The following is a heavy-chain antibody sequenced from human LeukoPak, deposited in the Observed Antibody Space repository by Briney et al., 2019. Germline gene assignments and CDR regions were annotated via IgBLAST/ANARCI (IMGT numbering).Heavy chain of an antibody. V-gene: IGHV3-30*04. CDR1: GVTLSNYA. CDR2: ISFDGTNK. J-gene: IGHJ4*02. Sequence: GGSLRLSCTASGVTLSNYAMHWVRRPPGRGLEWVAVISFDGTNKYYGDSVEGRFSVSRDNSKNTLYLQMNSLRPDDTAMYYCATDYGDYEPIDYWGQGALVTVSS. CDR3: ATDYGDYEPIDY. D-gene: IGHD4-17*01.